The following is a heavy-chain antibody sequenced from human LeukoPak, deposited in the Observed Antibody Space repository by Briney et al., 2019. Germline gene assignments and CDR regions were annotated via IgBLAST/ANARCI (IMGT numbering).Heavy chain of an antibody. J-gene: IGHJ4*02. CDR2: IYTSGST. Sequence: SETLSLTCTVSGGSISSGSYYWSWIRQPAGKGLEWIGRIYTSGSTNYNPSLKSRVTISVDTSKNQFSLKLSSATAADTAVYYCAREVVTPYFDYWGQGTLVIVSS. D-gene: IGHD4-23*01. V-gene: IGHV4-61*02. CDR3: AREVVTPYFDY. CDR1: GGSISSGSYY.